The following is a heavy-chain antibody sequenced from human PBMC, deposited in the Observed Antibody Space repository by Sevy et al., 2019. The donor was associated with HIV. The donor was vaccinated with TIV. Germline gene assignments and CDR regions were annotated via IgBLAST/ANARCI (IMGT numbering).Heavy chain of an antibody. V-gene: IGHV3-23*01. CDR2: LSFGGGEI. J-gene: IGHJ4*02. D-gene: IGHD2-8*01. CDR1: GFTFSKYS. CDR3: ARKECTKPNDY. Sequence: GGSLRLSCAASGFTFSKYSMSWVRQPPGKGLEWVSTLSFGGGEINYADSVKGRFTISTDNSKSSVYLQMNNLRPEDTALYYCARKECTKPNDYWGQGTLVTVSS.